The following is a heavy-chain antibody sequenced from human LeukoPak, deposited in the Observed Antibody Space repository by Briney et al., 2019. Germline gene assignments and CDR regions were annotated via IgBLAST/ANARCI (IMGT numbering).Heavy chain of an antibody. CDR3: ARGLYGYFQH. CDR2: LYYMGSS. CDR1: GGSISSYSYY. V-gene: IGHV4-39*02. D-gene: IGHD2-2*02. Sequence: SETLSLTCTVSGGSISSYSYYWGWIRQPPGKGLEWIGSLYYMGSSYYNPSLKSRVTISVDTSNNHFSLRLSSVTAADTAVYYCARGLYGYFQHWGQGTLVTVSS. J-gene: IGHJ1*01.